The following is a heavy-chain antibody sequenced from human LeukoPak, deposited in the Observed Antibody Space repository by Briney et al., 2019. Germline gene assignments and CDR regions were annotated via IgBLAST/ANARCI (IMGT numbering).Heavy chain of an antibody. V-gene: IGHV3-7*03. CDR3: ARTGIRDTAMVLSFDY. Sequence: TGGSLRLSCAASGFTFSSYWMSWVRQAPGKGLEWVANIKQDGSEKYYVDSVKGRFTISRDNAKNSLYLQMNSLRAADTAVYYCARTGIRDTAMVLSFDYWGQGTLVTVSS. J-gene: IGHJ4*02. D-gene: IGHD5-18*01. CDR1: GFTFSSYW. CDR2: IKQDGSEK.